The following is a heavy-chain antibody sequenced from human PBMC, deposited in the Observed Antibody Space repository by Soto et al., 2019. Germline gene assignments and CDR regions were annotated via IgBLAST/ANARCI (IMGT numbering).Heavy chain of an antibody. CDR3: ARRAGKPYYYYYYMDV. V-gene: IGHV1-8*01. J-gene: IGHJ6*03. CDR2: MNPNSGNT. Sequence: ASVKVSCKASGYTFPSYDINWVRQATGQGLEWMGWMNPNSGNTGYAQKFQGRVTMTRNTSISTAYMELSSLRSEDTAVYYCARRAGKPYYYYYYMDVWGKGTTVTVSS. CDR1: GYTFPSYD.